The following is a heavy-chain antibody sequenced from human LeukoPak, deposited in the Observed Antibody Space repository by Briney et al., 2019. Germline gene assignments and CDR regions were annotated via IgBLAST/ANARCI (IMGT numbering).Heavy chain of an antibody. J-gene: IGHJ3*02. Sequence: TSETLSLTCTVSGGSISSYYWSWIRQPPGKGLEWIGYIYYSGSTNYNPSLKSRVTISVDTSKNQFSLKLSSVTAADTAVYYCAREYSSSSGRRAFDIWGQGTMVTVSS. D-gene: IGHD6-6*01. CDR2: IYYSGST. CDR1: GGSISSYY. CDR3: AREYSSSSGRRAFDI. V-gene: IGHV4-59*01.